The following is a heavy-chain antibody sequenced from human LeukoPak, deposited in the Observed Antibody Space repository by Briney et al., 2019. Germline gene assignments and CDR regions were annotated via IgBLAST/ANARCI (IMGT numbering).Heavy chain of an antibody. Sequence: PGGSLRLSCAASGFTFSGIAMNWVRQAPGKGLEWVSSITRVSTYTYYSESVQGRFTISRDNHKDLLYLQLNSLRGDDSGIYYCTRDRNAHGDPDAVDIWGQGTVVTVSS. CDR2: ITRVSTYT. J-gene: IGHJ3*02. V-gene: IGHV3-21*01. CDR3: TRDRNAHGDPDAVDI. CDR1: GFTFSGIA. D-gene: IGHD2-2*01.